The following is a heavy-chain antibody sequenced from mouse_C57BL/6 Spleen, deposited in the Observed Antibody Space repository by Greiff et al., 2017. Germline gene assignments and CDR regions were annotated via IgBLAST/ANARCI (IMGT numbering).Heavy chain of an antibody. Sequence: VQLQQPGAELVKPGASVKVSCKASGYTFTSYWMHWVKQRPGQGLEWIGRIHPSASDTNYNQKFKGKATLTVDKSSSTAYMQLSSLTAEDSAVYYCATLLYGFAYWGQGTLVTVSA. V-gene: IGHV1-74*01. J-gene: IGHJ3*01. CDR3: ATLLYGFAY. CDR2: IHPSASDT. CDR1: GYTFTSYW. D-gene: IGHD2-12*01.